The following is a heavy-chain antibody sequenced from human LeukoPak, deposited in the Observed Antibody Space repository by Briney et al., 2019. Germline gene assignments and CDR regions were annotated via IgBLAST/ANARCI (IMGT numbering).Heavy chain of an antibody. J-gene: IGHJ4*02. D-gene: IGHD3-22*01. CDR3: ARDLYYDSSGSPTGY. V-gene: IGHV3-20*01. Sequence: GGSLRLSCAASGFTFDDYGMSWVRQAPGKGLEWVSGINWNGGSTGYADSVKGRFTISRDNAKNSLYLQMNSLRAEDTALYHCARDLYYDSSGSPTGYWGQGTLVTVSS. CDR1: GFTFDDYG. CDR2: INWNGGST.